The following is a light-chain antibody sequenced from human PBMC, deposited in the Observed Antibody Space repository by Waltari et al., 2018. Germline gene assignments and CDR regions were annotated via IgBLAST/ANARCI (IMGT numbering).Light chain of an antibody. CDR3: QQSYSTLPT. Sequence: DIQLTPSPSSLSASVGDRVTITCRASQSFRSYFNWCQQKPGKDPQLLIYAASSLQTGVPARFSGRGSGTDFTHTISSLQPEDFATYYCQQSYSTLPTFGGGTKVEIK. J-gene: IGKJ4*01. V-gene: IGKV1-39*01. CDR1: QSFRSY. CDR2: AAS.